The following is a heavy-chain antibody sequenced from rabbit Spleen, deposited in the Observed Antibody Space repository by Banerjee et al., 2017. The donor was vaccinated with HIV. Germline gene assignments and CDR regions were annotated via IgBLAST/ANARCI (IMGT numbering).Heavy chain of an antibody. V-gene: IGHV1S45*01. Sequence: QEQLEESGGDLVKPEGSLTLTCTASGFTLSSYWISWVRQTPGKGLEWIGYIYGGSGKTDYASWAKGRFTISKTSSTTVTLQMTSLTAADTATYFCARDSGSSFSSYGMDLWAQGPSSPS. CDR3: ARDSGSSFSSYGMDL. D-gene: IGHD8-1*01. CDR2: IYGGSGKT. CDR1: GFTLSSYW. J-gene: IGHJ6*01.